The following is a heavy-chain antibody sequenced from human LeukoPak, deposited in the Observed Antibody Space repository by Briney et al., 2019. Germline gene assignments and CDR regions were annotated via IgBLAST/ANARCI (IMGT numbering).Heavy chain of an antibody. J-gene: IGHJ6*02. CDR3: ARARLRFLEWSYHRYGMDV. V-gene: IGHV3-30-3*01. CDR1: GFTFSSYA. CDR2: ISYDGSNK. D-gene: IGHD3-3*01. Sequence: GGSLRLSCAASGFTFSSYAMHWVRQAPGKGLEWVAVISYDGSNKYYADSVKGRFTISRDNAKNSLYLQMNSLRAEDTAVYYCARARLRFLEWSYHRYGMDVWGQGTTVTVSS.